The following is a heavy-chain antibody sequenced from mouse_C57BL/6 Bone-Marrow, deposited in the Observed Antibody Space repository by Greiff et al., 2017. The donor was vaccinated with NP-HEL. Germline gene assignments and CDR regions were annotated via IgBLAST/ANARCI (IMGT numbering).Heavy chain of an antibody. CDR2: ISSGGSYT. D-gene: IGHD1-1*01. V-gene: IGHV5-6*01. CDR1: GFTFSSYG. CDR3: ALYCGSSYWDVDV. J-gene: IGHJ1*03. Sequence: EVMLVESGGDLVKPGGSLKLSCAASGFTFSSYGMSWVRQTPDKRLEWVATISSGGSYTYYPDRLKGRFTISRDNAKNTLYLQMSSLKSEDTAMYYCALYCGSSYWDVDVWGTGTAVTVSS.